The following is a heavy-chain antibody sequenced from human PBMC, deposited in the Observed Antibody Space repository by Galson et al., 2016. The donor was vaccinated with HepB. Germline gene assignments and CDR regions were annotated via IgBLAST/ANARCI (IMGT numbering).Heavy chain of an antibody. CDR2: IYWDDDK. V-gene: IGHV2-5*02. CDR3: ARETLGYCGGDCYSGGWFDP. Sequence: PALVKPTQTLTLTCTFSGFSLSSSGVGVGWIRQPPGKALEWLALIYWDDDKRYSPSLKSSLTITKDTSKNQVVLTMTNMDPVDTATYYCARETLGYCGGDCYSGGWFDPWGQGTLVTVSS. CDR1: GFSLSSSGVG. D-gene: IGHD2-21*02. J-gene: IGHJ5*02.